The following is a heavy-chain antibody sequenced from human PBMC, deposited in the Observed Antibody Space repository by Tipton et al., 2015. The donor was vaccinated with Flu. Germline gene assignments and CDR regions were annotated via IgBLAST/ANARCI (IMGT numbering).Heavy chain of an antibody. CDR3: ARGGRYSYGDSDS. V-gene: IGHV4-31*03. CDR2: IYYSGST. Sequence: LRLSCTVSGGSISSGGYYWGWIRQHPGKGLEWIGYIYYSGSTYYNPSLKSRVTISVDTSKNQFSLKLSSVTAADTAVYYCARGGRYSYGDSDSWGQGTLVTVSS. CDR1: GGSISSGGYY. D-gene: IGHD5-18*01. J-gene: IGHJ4*02.